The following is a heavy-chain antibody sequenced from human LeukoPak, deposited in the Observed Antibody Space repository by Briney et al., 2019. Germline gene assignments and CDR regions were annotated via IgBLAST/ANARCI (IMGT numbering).Heavy chain of an antibody. V-gene: IGHV3-30*02. CDR2: IRYDGSNK. J-gene: IGHJ4*02. Sequence: GGSLRLSCAASGFTFSSYGMHWVRQAPGKGLEGVAFIRYDGSNKYYADSVKGRFTISRDNSKNTLYLQMTSLRAEDTAVYYCAKAAGYSGYDPPVVPDYWGQGTLVTVSS. CDR1: GFTFSSYG. CDR3: AKAAGYSGYDPPVVPDY. D-gene: IGHD5-12*01.